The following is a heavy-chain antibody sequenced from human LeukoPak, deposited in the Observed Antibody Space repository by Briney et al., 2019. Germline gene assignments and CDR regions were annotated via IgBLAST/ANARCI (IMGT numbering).Heavy chain of an antibody. D-gene: IGHD2-2*02. CDR3: ATLGYCSSTSCYTVDY. CDR1: GYTFTGYY. CDR2: INPNSGGT. Sequence: GASVKVSCKASGYTFTGYYMHWVRQAPGQGLEWMGWINPNSGGTNYAPKFQGRVTMTRDTSISTAYMELSRLRSDDTAVYYCATLGYCSSTSCYTVDYWGQGTLVTVSS. J-gene: IGHJ4*02. V-gene: IGHV1-2*02.